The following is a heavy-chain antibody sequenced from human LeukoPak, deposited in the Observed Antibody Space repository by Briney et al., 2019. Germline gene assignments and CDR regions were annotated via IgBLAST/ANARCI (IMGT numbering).Heavy chain of an antibody. D-gene: IGHD2-15*01. CDR3: ANGYCSGGSCYYYYMDV. CDR1: GFSISSYA. J-gene: IGHJ6*03. CDR2: ISGSGGYT. V-gene: IGHV3-23*01. Sequence: GGSLRLSCAASGFSISSYAMSWVRQAPGKGLEWVSAISGSGGYTYYADSVKGRFTISRDNSKNTLYLQMNSLRAEDTAVYYCANGYCSGGSCYYYYMDVWGKGTTVTVSS.